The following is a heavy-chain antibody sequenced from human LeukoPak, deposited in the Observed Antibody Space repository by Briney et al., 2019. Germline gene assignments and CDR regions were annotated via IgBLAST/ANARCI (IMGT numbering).Heavy chain of an antibody. Sequence: SGGSLRLSCAASGFTFSSYAMNWVRQAPGKGLEWVSSISSSTSYIYYADSVKGRFTISRDNAKNSLYLQMNSLRAEDTAVYYCARAWATDFDYWGQRTLVTVSS. J-gene: IGHJ4*02. CDR3: ARAWATDFDY. CDR2: ISSSTSYI. V-gene: IGHV3-21*01. CDR1: GFTFSSYA. D-gene: IGHD7-27*01.